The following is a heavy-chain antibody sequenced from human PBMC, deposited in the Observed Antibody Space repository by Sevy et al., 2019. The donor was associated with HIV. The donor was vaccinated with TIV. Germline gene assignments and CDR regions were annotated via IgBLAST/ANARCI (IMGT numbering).Heavy chain of an antibody. D-gene: IGHD2-21*02. CDR3: ARWGGGYCVDI. CDR2: IYYSGST. CDR1: GGSISSSSYY. V-gene: IGHV4-39*01. J-gene: IGHJ3*02. Sequence: SETLSLTCTVSGGSISSSSYYWGWIRQPPGKGREWIGSIYYSGSTYYNPSLKSRVTISVDTSKNQFSLKLSSVTAADTAVYYCARWGGGYCVDIWGQGTMVTVSS.